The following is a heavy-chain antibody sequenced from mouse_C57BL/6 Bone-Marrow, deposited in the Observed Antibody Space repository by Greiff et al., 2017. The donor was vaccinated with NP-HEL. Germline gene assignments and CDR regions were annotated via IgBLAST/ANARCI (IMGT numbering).Heavy chain of an antibody. D-gene: IGHD3-3*01. CDR3: ARTTRIPYYFDY. J-gene: IGHJ2*01. Sequence: VQLQQSGAELVRPGSSVKLSCKASGYTFTSYWMHWVKQRPIQGLEWIGNIDPSDSETHYNQKFKDKATLTVDKSSSTAYMQLSSLTSEDSAVYYCARTTRIPYYFDYWGQGTTLTVSS. CDR1: GYTFTSYW. CDR2: IDPSDSET. V-gene: IGHV1-52*01.